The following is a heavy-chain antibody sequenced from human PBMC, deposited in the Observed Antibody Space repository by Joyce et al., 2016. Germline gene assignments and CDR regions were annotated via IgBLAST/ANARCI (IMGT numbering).Heavy chain of an antibody. V-gene: IGHV5-51*01. CDR2: IYLTDSDT. J-gene: IGHJ6*04. Sequence: EVQLVQSGAEVRKPGESLKISCKGSGHTFTSYWLAWVRQMPGKGLECVGLIYLTDSDTRYRPSFRGKVTISVDKSISTAYLEWSSLKASDSAMYYCARMSSEGMGYYYMDVWGKGTTVIVSS. CDR1: GHTFTSYW. CDR3: ARMSSEGMGYYYMDV. D-gene: IGHD2-15*01.